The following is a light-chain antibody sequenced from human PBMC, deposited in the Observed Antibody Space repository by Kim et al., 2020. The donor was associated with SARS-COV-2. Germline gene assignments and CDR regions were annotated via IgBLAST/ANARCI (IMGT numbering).Light chain of an antibody. V-gene: IGKV1-39*01. J-gene: IGKJ2*03. CDR2: YAS. CDR3: QQSYSLPYS. CDR1: QNSVIQ. Sequence: ASVGDRVTITCRSSQNSVIQLNWYQQKPGKAPKVVIYYASSLESGVPSRFSGSGSGTDFTLTISSLQPEDFVTYYCQQSYSLPYSCGQGTKLEI.